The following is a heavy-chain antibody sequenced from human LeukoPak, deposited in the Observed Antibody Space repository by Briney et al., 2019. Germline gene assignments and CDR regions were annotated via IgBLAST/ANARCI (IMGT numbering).Heavy chain of an antibody. CDR2: INAGNGNT. V-gene: IGHV1-3*03. J-gene: IGHJ4*02. CDR1: GYTFTSYA. CDR3: ARGPQLWLTPEPPYTLDY. Sequence: ASVKVSCKASGYTFTSYAMHWVRQAPGQRLEWMGWINAGNGNTKYSQEFQGRVTITRDTSASTAYMELSSLRSEDMAVYYCARGPQLWLTPEPPYTLDYWGQGTLVTVSS. D-gene: IGHD5-18*01.